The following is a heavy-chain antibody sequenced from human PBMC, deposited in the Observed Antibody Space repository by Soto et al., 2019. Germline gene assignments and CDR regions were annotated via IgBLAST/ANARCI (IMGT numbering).Heavy chain of an antibody. D-gene: IGHD1-26*01. CDR2: ISYDGSNK. Sequence: PGGSLRLSCAASGFTFSSYAIRFFRQAPFKGLEWVAVISYDGSNKYYADSVKGRFTISRDNSKNTLYLQMNSLRAEDTAVYYCARGLGGSRYYYYYGMDVWGQGTTVTVSS. V-gene: IGHV3-30-3*01. CDR3: ARGLGGSRYYYYYGMDV. J-gene: IGHJ6*02. CDR1: GFTFSSYA.